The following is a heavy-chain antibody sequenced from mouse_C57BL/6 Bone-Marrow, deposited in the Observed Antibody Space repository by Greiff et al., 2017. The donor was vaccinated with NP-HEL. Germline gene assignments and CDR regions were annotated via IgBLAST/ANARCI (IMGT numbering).Heavy chain of an antibody. CDR2: IWRGGST. V-gene: IGHV2-5*01. J-gene: IGHJ4*01. CDR3: AKKDYDYDAMDY. CDR1: GFSLTSYG. D-gene: IGHD1-1*02. Sequence: QVQLKESGPGLVQPSQSLSITCTVSGFSLTSYGVHWVRQSPGKGLEWLGVIWRGGSTDYNASFMSRLSITKDNSKSQVFFKMNSLQADDTAIYYCAKKDYDYDAMDYWGQGTSVTVSS.